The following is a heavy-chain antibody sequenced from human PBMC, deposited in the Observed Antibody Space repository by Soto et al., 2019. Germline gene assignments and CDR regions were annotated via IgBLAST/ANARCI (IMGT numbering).Heavy chain of an antibody. Sequence: PSETLSLTCAVSGDSITTGGHYWSWIRQPPGKGLEWIGYIYYSGSTNYNPSLKSRVTISVDTSKNQFSLKLSSVTAADTAVYYCARDLVEDYYYGMDVWGQGTTVTVSS. J-gene: IGHJ6*02. CDR2: IYYSGST. CDR1: GDSITTGGHY. CDR3: ARDLVEDYYYGMDV. V-gene: IGHV4-61*08. D-gene: IGHD2-15*01.